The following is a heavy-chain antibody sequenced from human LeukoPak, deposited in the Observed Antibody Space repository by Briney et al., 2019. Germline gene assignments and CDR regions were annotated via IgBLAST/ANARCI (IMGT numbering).Heavy chain of an antibody. V-gene: IGHV4-34*01. CDR2: INHSGST. D-gene: IGHD3-22*01. J-gene: IGHJ4*02. CDR1: GGSFSGYY. Sequence: PSETLSLTCAVYGGSFSGYYWSWIRQPPGKGREWIGEINHSGSTDYSPSLKSRVTMSVDTSKNQFSLKVTSVTAADTAVYYCTRGRGGFTMSAWGQGTLVTVSS. CDR3: TRGRGGFTMSA.